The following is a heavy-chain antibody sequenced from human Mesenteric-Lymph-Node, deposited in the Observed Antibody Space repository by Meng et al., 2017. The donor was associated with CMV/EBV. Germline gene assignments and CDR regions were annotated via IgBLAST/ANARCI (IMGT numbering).Heavy chain of an antibody. D-gene: IGHD3-3*01. J-gene: IGHJ6*02. Sequence: GGSLRLSCAASGFTFSTHAVHWVRQAPGKGLEWVALISYDGSNKYYADSVKGRFTISRDNSKNTLYLQMNSLRAEDTAVYYCAKDLGITIFENGMDVWGQGTTVTVSS. CDR2: ISYDGSNK. V-gene: IGHV3-30-3*01. CDR1: GFTFSTHA. CDR3: AKDLGITIFENGMDV.